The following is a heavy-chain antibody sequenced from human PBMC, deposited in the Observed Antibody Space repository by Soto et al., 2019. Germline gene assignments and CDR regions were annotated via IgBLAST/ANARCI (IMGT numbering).Heavy chain of an antibody. Sequence: ASVKVSCKASGYTFTSYGISWVRQAPGQGLEWMGWISAYNGNTNYAQKLQGRVTMTTDTSTSTAYMELRSLRSDDTAVYYCARDEIGIAAAGYGMDVWGQGTTVTVSS. D-gene: IGHD6-13*01. CDR2: ISAYNGNT. CDR3: ARDEIGIAAAGYGMDV. J-gene: IGHJ6*02. V-gene: IGHV1-18*01. CDR1: GYTFTSYG.